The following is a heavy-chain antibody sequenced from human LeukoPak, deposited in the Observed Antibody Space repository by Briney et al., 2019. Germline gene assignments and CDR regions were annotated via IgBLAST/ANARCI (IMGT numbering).Heavy chain of an antibody. Sequence: GASVTVSCTASGYTFTSYDINWVRQATGQGLEWMGWMNANSGDTGYAQKFQGRVTMTRDTSISTAYMELSSLRSDDTAVYYCARNVAKTGDFEYWGQGALVTVSS. CDR2: MNANSGDT. V-gene: IGHV1-8*02. CDR3: ARNVAKTGDFEY. CDR1: GYTFTSYD. D-gene: IGHD5-12*01. J-gene: IGHJ4*02.